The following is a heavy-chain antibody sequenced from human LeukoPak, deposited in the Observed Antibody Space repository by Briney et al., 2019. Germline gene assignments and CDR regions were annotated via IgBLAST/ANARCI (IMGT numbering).Heavy chain of an antibody. Sequence: PGGSLRLSCAASGFTFSSYSMNWVRQAPGKGLEWVSYISSSSSTIYYADSVKGRCTISRDNAKNSLYLQMNSLRAEDTAVYYCARGSITMVRGPLKRAFDIWGQGTMVTVSS. CDR3: ARGSITMVRGPLKRAFDI. CDR2: ISSSSSTI. CDR1: GFTFSSYS. J-gene: IGHJ3*02. V-gene: IGHV3-48*04. D-gene: IGHD3-10*01.